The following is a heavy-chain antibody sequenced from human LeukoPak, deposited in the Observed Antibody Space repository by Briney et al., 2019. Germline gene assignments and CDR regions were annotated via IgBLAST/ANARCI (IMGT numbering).Heavy chain of an antibody. V-gene: IGHV3-48*03. Sequence: GGSLRLSCAASGFTFSSYEMNWVRQAPGKGLEWVSYISSSGSTIYYADSVKGRFTISRDNAKNSLYLRMNSLRAEDTAVYYCARETWFGECNDYWGQGTLVTVSS. CDR2: ISSSGSTI. J-gene: IGHJ4*02. CDR1: GFTFSSYE. D-gene: IGHD3-10*01. CDR3: ARETWFGECNDY.